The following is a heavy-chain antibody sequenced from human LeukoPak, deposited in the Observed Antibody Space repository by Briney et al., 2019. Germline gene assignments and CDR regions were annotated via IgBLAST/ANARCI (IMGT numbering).Heavy chain of an antibody. CDR1: GGSISSYY. Sequence: NPSETLSLTCTVSGGSISSYYWSWIRQPPGKGLEWIGYIYYSGSTNYNPSLKSRVTISVDTSKNQFSLKLSSVTAADTAVYYCAKLMTDRSQDAFDIWGQGTMVTVSS. CDR3: AKLMTDRSQDAFDI. CDR2: IYYSGST. V-gene: IGHV4-59*01. D-gene: IGHD2-8*01. J-gene: IGHJ3*02.